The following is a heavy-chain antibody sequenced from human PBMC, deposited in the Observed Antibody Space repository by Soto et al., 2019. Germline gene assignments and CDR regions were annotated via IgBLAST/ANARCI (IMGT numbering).Heavy chain of an antibody. CDR3: ARDAPIRARAFDI. Sequence: SETLSLTCTVSCGSISSGDYYWSWIRQPPGKGLEWIGYIYYSGSTYYNPSLKSRVTISVDTSKNQFSLKLSSVTAADTAVYYCARDAPIRARAFDIWGQGTMVTVSS. V-gene: IGHV4-30-4*01. CDR2: IYYSGST. J-gene: IGHJ3*02. CDR1: CGSISSGDYY.